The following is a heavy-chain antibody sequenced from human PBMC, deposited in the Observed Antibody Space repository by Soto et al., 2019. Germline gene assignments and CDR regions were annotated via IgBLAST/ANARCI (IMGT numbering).Heavy chain of an antibody. Sequence: ASVKVSCKASGYTFTNFAVHWVRQAPGQRLEWMGWINAGNGNTKYSQKFQGRVTISRDTSASTGYMELSSLRSEDTAVYYCARPPYYYDSCGYDYWGQGTLVTVSS. CDR2: INAGNGNT. CDR3: ARPPYYYDSCGYDY. J-gene: IGHJ4*02. V-gene: IGHV1-3*01. D-gene: IGHD3-22*01. CDR1: GYTFTNFA.